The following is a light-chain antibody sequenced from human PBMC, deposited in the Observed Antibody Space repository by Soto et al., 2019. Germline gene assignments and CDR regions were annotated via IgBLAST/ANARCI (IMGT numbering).Light chain of an antibody. V-gene: IGKV3-20*01. Sequence: EIVLTHSPGALSLSPGEGATLSCGGSQSVSSSYLAWYQQKPGQAPRLLIYGASSRATGIPDRFSGSGSGTDFTLTISRLEPEDFAVYYCEQYCSSWTFGQGTKVDIK. CDR3: EQYCSSWT. CDR2: GAS. J-gene: IGKJ1*01. CDR1: QSVSSSY.